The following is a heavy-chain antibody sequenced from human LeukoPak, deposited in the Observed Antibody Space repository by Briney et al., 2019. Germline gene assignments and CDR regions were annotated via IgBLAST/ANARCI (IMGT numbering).Heavy chain of an antibody. V-gene: IGHV3-48*02. D-gene: IGHD4-23*01. CDR2: ISRSRSTI. Sequence: GGSLRLSCAASGFTFSSFSMNWVRQAPGKGLEWVSYISRSRSTIYYADSVKGRFTISRDNAKNSLYLQMNSLRDEDTAVYYRARENWAYGSNPFDYWGQGTLVTVSS. CDR3: ARENWAYGSNPFDY. CDR1: GFTFSSFS. J-gene: IGHJ4*02.